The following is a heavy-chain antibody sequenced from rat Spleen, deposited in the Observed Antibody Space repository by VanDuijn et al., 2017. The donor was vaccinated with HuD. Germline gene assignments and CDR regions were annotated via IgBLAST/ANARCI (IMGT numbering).Heavy chain of an antibody. V-gene: IGHV3-1*01. D-gene: IGHD1-2*01. CDR1: GYSITSNY. J-gene: IGHJ2*01. CDR2: ISYSGST. Sequence: EVQLQESGPGLVKPSQSLSLTCSVTGYSITSNYWGWIRKFPGNKMEWIGHISYSGSTSYNPSLKSRISITRDTSKNQFFLQLNSVTTEDTATYYCARSTVDYYSSYIPYYFDYWGQGVMVTVSS. CDR3: ARSTVDYYSSYIPYYFDY.